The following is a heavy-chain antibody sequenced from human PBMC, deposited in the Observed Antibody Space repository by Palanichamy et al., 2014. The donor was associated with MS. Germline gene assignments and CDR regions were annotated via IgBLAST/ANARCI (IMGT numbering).Heavy chain of an antibody. Sequence: QVQLVQSGAEVKKPGASVKVSCKASGYTFNSYGISWVRQAPGQGLEWMGWISAYNGNTNYAQNVQGRVTMTTDTSTSTAYMELRSLRSDDTAVYYCARDSNILTGYLEPLDYWGQGTLVTVSS. CDR1: GYTFNSYG. D-gene: IGHD3-9*01. CDR2: ISAYNGNT. CDR3: ARDSNILTGYLEPLDY. J-gene: IGHJ4*02. V-gene: IGHV1-18*01.